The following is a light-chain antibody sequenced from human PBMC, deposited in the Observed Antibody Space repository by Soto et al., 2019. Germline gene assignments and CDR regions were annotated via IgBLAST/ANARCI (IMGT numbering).Light chain of an antibody. Sequence: EIVMTQSPATLSVSPGERATLSCRASQSVSNNLAWHQQKPGQTPKLLIYVASTRATGIPARFSGSGSGTEFTLTISSLQSEDFAVYYCQQYNVWPLTFGGGTKVELK. CDR2: VAS. CDR3: QQYNVWPLT. J-gene: IGKJ4*01. V-gene: IGKV3-15*01. CDR1: QSVSNN.